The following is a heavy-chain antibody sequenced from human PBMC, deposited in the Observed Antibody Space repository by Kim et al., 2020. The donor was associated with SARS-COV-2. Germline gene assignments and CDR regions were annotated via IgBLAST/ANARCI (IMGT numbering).Heavy chain of an antibody. CDR2: IIPIFGTA. CDR3: ARDYERGDSHHY. V-gene: IGHV1-69*13. Sequence: SVKVSCKASGGTFSSYAISWVRQAPGQGLEWMGGIIPIFGTANYAQKFQGRVTITADESTSTAYMELSSLRSEDTAVYYCARDYERGDSHHYWGQGTLVTVSS. D-gene: IGHD2-21*02. J-gene: IGHJ4*02. CDR1: GGTFSSYA.